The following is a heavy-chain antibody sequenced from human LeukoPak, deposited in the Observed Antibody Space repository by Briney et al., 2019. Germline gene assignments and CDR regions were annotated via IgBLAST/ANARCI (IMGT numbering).Heavy chain of an antibody. CDR3: ARVGSRVAGTYYDILTEDDYFDY. CDR1: GYTFTGYY. D-gene: IGHD3-9*01. J-gene: IGHJ4*02. Sequence: APVKVSCKASGYTFTGYYMHWVRQAPGQGLEWMGRINPNSGGTNYAQKFQGRVTMTRDTSISTAYTELSRLRSDDTAVYYCARVGSRVAGTYYDILTEDDYFDYWGQGTLVTVSS. CDR2: INPNSGGT. V-gene: IGHV1-2*06.